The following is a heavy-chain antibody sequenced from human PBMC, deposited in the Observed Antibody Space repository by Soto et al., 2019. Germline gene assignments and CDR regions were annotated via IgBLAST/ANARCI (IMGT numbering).Heavy chain of an antibody. D-gene: IGHD4-17*01. J-gene: IGHJ4*02. CDR1: GGSITSSSYY. CDR2: IYYSGRS. Sequence: SETLSLTCTVSGGSITSSSYYWGWIRQPPGKGLEWVGGIYYSGRSYYNPSLKSRVTMSVDTSKNQFSLTLNSVTAADAAVYYCARQRTTVVTQAYFDHWGQGTLVTVSS. V-gene: IGHV4-39*01. CDR3: ARQRTTVVTQAYFDH.